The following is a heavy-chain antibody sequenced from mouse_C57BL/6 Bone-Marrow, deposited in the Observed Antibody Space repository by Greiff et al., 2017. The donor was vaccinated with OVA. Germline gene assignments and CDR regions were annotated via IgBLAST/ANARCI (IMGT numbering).Heavy chain of an antibody. CDR3: ARRTVVAPFAY. J-gene: IGHJ3*01. CDR1: GYTFTGYW. V-gene: IGHV1-9*01. CDR2: ILPGSGST. D-gene: IGHD1-1*01. Sequence: VQLQQSGAELMKPGASVKLSCKATGYTFTGYWIEWVKQRPGHGLEWIGEILPGSGSTNYNEKFKGKATLTADKSSSTAYMELRSLTSEDSAVYFCARRTVVAPFAYWGQGTLVTVSA.